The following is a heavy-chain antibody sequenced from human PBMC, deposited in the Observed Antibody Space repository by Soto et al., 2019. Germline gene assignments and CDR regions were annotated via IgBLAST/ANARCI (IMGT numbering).Heavy chain of an antibody. J-gene: IGHJ4*02. D-gene: IGHD2-21*02. CDR1: GFTFSPYT. Sequence: QVQLVESGGGVGQPGRSLRLSWAASGFTFSPYTMHWVRQTPGKGLEWVAVISYDGSDKNYADSVRGRFTISRDNSKNTLFLQMNSLRAEDTALYYCARGGGFCGADCYKGGIDYWGQGALVTVSS. V-gene: IGHV3-30-3*01. CDR2: ISYDGSDK. CDR3: ARGGGFCGADCYKGGIDY.